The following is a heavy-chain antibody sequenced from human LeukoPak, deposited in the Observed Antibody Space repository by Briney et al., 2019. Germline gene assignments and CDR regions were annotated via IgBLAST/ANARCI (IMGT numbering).Heavy chain of an antibody. D-gene: IGHD2-2*01. V-gene: IGHV4-34*01. CDR1: GGSFSGYY. CDR2: INHSGST. CDR3: ARGSGGDIVVVPAAMTAYNWFDP. Sequence: SETLSLTCAVYGGSFSGYYWSWIRQPPGKGLEWIGEINHSGSTNYNPSLKSRVTISVDTSKNQFPLKLSSVTAADTAVYYCARGSGGDIVVVPAAMTAYNWFDPWGQGTLVTVSS. J-gene: IGHJ5*02.